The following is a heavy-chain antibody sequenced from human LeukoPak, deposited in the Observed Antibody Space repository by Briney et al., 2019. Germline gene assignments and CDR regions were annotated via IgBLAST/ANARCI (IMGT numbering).Heavy chain of an antibody. CDR2: INSDGSRT. Sequence: GGSLRLSCAASGFTFSSYWMHWVRQAPGKGLVWVSRINSDGSRTSYADSVKGRFTISRDNAKNTLYMQMNSLRAEDTAVYYCARNQDYGVYNSVGAFDIWGQGTMVTVSS. V-gene: IGHV3-74*01. CDR3: ARNQDYGVYNSVGAFDI. CDR1: GFTFSSYW. D-gene: IGHD4-17*01. J-gene: IGHJ3*02.